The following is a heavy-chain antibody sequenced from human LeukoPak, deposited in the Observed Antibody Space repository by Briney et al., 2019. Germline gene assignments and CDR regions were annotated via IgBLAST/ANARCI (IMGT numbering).Heavy chain of an antibody. CDR2: IYYSGSRST. V-gene: IGHV4-59*01. CDR1: GVSISSYY. J-gene: IGHJ4*02. CDR3: ARGSVYFDS. Sequence: PSETLSLTCTVSGVSISSYYWSWIRQPPGKGLEWIGYIYYSGSRSTNYNPSLKSRVTISVDTSKNQLSLKLSSVTAADTAVYYCARGSVYFDSWGQGTLVTVSS.